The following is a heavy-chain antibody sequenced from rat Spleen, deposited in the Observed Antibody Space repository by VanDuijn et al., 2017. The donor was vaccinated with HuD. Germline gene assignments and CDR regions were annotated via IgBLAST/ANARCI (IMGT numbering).Heavy chain of an antibody. J-gene: IGHJ2*01. CDR1: GFTFSDYY. CDR3: TRGGYYRY. V-gene: IGHV5-29*01. Sequence: EVQLVESDGGLVQPGRSLKLSCAASGFTFSDYYMAWVRQAPTKGLEWVATLSYDATAPYYRDSVRARFTISRDNAKSILYLQMDSLQSEDTATYYCTRGGYYRYWGQGVMVTVSS. D-gene: IGHD1-1*01. CDR2: LSYDATAP.